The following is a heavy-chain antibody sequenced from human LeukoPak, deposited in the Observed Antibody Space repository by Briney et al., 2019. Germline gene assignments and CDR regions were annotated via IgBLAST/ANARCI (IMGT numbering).Heavy chain of an antibody. Sequence: ASVKVSCKASGGTFSSYAISWVRQAPGQGLERMGGIIPIFGTANYAQKFQGRVTITTDESTSTAYMELSSLRSEDTAVYYCARGAKRRHYYYMDVWGKGTTVTVSS. V-gene: IGHV1-69*05. J-gene: IGHJ6*03. CDR3: ARGAKRRHYYYMDV. CDR1: GGTFSSYA. CDR2: IIPIFGTA.